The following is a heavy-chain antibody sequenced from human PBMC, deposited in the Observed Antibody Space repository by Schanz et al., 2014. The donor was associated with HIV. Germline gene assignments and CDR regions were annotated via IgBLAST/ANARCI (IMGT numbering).Heavy chain of an antibody. V-gene: IGHV3-74*01. CDR1: GFTFSGYW. J-gene: IGHJ4*02. CDR3: VRGRYFDWLLPY. CDR2: INSDGSTT. D-gene: IGHD3-9*01. Sequence: DVQLVESGGGLVQPGGSLRLSCAASGFTFSGYWMHWVRQSPGKGLVWVSRINSDGSTTAYADSVKGRFTISRDNAKNTLYLQMNSLRAEDTSVYHCVRGRYFDWLLPYWGQGTLVTVSS.